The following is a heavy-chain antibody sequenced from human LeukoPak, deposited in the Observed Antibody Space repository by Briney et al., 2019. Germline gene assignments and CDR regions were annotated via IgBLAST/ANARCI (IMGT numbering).Heavy chain of an antibody. CDR3: ARHGSQWLVPYYYYYMDV. D-gene: IGHD6-19*01. Sequence: SETLSLTCAVYGGSFSGYYWSWIRQPPGKGLEWIGEINHSGSTNYNPSLKSRVTISVDTSKNQFSLKLSSVTAADTAVYYCARHGSQWLVPYYYYYMDVWGKGTTVTISS. CDR1: GGSFSGYY. J-gene: IGHJ6*03. CDR2: INHSGST. V-gene: IGHV4-34*01.